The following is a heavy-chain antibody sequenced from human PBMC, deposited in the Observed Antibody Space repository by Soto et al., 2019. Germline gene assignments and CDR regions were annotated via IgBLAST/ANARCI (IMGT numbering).Heavy chain of an antibody. CDR1: GFTFSSSG. J-gene: IGHJ4*02. CDR2: ISYDGSNK. Sequence: PGGSLRLSCAASGFTFSSSGMHWVRQAPGKGLEWVAVISYDGSNKFYADSVKGRFTISRDNFRNTLYLRMNSLRAEDTAVYYCAKEFHSWNYFDYWGQGTLVTVSS. CDR3: AKEFHSWNYFDY. D-gene: IGHD1-20*01. V-gene: IGHV3-30*18.